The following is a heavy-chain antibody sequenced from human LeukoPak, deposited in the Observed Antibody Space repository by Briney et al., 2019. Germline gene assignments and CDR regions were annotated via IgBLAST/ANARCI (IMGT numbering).Heavy chain of an antibody. CDR1: GFTYSIYW. CDR3: ASLKYYFDY. CDR2: IKQAGSEK. J-gene: IGHJ4*02. Sequence: GVSLRLFCAASGFTYSIYWVMCVREARGKAGEWVANIKQAGSEKYYVDSVKGRFTISRDNAKNSLYLQMNSLRAEDTAVYYCASLKYYFDYWGQGTLVTVSS. V-gene: IGHV3-7*01.